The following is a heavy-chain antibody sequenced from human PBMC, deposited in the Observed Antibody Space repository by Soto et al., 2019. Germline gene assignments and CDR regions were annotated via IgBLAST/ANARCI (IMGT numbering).Heavy chain of an antibody. CDR3: ARGVGATLVTFDY. D-gene: IGHD1-26*01. Sequence: QVQLQESGPGLVKPSETLSLTCTVSGGSISSYYWSWIRQPPGKGLEWIGYIYYSGSTNYSPSLKSRGTISVDTAKTQFSLKLSSVTAADTAVYYCARGVGATLVTFDYWGQGTLVTVSS. CDR2: IYYSGST. V-gene: IGHV4-59*08. CDR1: GGSISSYY. J-gene: IGHJ4*02.